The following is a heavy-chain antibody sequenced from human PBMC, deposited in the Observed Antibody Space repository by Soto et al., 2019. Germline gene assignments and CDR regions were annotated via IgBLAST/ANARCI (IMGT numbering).Heavy chain of an antibody. Sequence: SETLSLTCTVSGGSISGYYWSWIRQPPGKGLEWIGYIYHSGSTNYNPSLKSRATISVDTSKNQFSLKLSSVTSADTAMYYCARGGWDSASQHYCDYWGQGTLVT. CDR1: GGSISGYY. D-gene: IGHD6-6*01. CDR2: IYHSGST. J-gene: IGHJ4*02. V-gene: IGHV4-59*01. CDR3: ARGGWDSASQHYCDY.